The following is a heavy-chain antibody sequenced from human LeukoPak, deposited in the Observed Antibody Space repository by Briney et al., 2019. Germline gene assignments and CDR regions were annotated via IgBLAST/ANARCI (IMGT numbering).Heavy chain of an antibody. Sequence: GASVKVSCKASGYTFTSYGISWVQQAPGQGLEWMGWISAYNGNTNYAQKLQGRVTMTTDTSTSTAYMELRSLRSDDTAVYYCARISPYYYDSSGYYEDYWGQGTLVTVSS. CDR3: ARISPYYYDSSGYYEDY. V-gene: IGHV1-18*01. CDR1: GYTFTSYG. D-gene: IGHD3-22*01. CDR2: ISAYNGNT. J-gene: IGHJ4*02.